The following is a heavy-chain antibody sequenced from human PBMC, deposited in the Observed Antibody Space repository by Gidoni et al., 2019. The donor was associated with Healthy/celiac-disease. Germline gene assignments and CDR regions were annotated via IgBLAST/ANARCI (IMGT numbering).Heavy chain of an antibody. J-gene: IGHJ4*02. Sequence: QVQLVQSGAEVKKPGASVKVSCKASGYTFTSYYMHWVRQAPGQGLEWMGIINPSGGSTSYAQKFQGRVTMTRDTSTSTVYMELSSLRSEDTAVYYCARDIPLNKQWQTGDHWGQGTLVTVSS. V-gene: IGHV1-46*01. CDR3: ARDIPLNKQWQTGDH. D-gene: IGHD6-19*01. CDR1: GYTFTSYY. CDR2: INPSGGST.